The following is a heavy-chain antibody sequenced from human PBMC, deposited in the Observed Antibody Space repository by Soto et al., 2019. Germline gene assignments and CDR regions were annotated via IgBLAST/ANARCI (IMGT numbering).Heavy chain of an antibody. CDR3: ARVRVITIFGVGWFDP. D-gene: IGHD3-3*01. J-gene: IGHJ5*02. Sequence: SETLCVRWTVDGGYFSGYDWSWIRQHPGKGLEWIGEINHSGSTNYNPSLKSRVTISVDTSKNQFSLKLSSVTAADTAVYYCARVRVITIFGVGWFDPWGQGTLVTVSS. CDR1: GGYFSGYD. V-gene: IGHV4-34*01. CDR2: INHSGST.